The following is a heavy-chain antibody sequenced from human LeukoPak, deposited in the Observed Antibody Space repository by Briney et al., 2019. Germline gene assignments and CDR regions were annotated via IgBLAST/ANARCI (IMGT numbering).Heavy chain of an antibody. J-gene: IGHJ4*02. Sequence: KTGGSLRLSCAASGFTFSSYSMNWVRQAPGKGLEWVSAISSSSSYIYYADSVKGRFTISRDNAKNSLYLQMNSLRAEDTAVYYCARDFQAWTYYYGSGSSPTDYWGQGTLVTVSS. D-gene: IGHD3-10*01. CDR1: GFTFSSYS. CDR2: ISSSSSYI. CDR3: ARDFQAWTYYYGSGSSPTDY. V-gene: IGHV3-21*01.